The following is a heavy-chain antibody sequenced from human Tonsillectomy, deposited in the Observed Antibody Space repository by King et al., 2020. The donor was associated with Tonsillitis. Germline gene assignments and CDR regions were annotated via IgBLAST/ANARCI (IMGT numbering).Heavy chain of an antibody. J-gene: IGHJ4*02. Sequence: VQLQQWGTGLLKPSETLSLTCAVYGGSFSDYYWTWIRQPPGKGLEWIGEINHSGNSDYNPSPKSRVTISIDTSKNQFSLRLSSVTAADTAVYYCASEIAYFDYWGQGTLVTVSS. CDR3: ASEIAYFDY. CDR2: INHSGNS. CDR1: GGSFSDYY. D-gene: IGHD2-21*01. V-gene: IGHV4-34*01.